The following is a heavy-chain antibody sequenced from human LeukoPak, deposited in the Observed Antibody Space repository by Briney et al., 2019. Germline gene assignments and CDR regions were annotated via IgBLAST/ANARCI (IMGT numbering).Heavy chain of an antibody. D-gene: IGHD2-15*01. V-gene: IGHV1-2*02. CDR3: ARTRDLEGYCSGGSCYWFDP. CDR2: INPNSGGT. Sequence: ASVKVSCKASGYTFTSYGISWVRQAPGQGLEWMGWINPNSGGTNYAQKFQGRVTMTRDTSISTAYMELSRLRSDDTAVYYCARTRDLEGYCSGGSCYWFDPWGQGTLVTVSS. CDR1: GYTFTSYG. J-gene: IGHJ5*02.